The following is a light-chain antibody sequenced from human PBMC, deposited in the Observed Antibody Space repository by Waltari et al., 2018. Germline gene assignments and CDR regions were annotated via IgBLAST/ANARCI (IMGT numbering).Light chain of an antibody. J-gene: IGLJ2*01. CDR1: SSDFGDYDY. V-gene: IGLV2-14*01. Sequence: QSALTQPASVSGSPGQSITISCTGTSSDFGDYDYVSWYQQYPGKAPKLMIYDVTNRPSGVPNRFSCSKSGNAASLTITGLQAEDEADYYCSSYTSSNTLVFGGGTKLTVL. CDR3: SSYTSSNTLV. CDR2: DVT.